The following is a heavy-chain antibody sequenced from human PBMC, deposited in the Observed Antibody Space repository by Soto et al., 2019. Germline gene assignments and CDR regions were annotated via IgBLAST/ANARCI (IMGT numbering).Heavy chain of an antibody. Sequence: GGSQRLSCTAAGFTFGDYAVSCFRQAPGKGLEWVGFIRSKAYGGTTEYAASVKGRFTISRDDSKSIAYLQMNSLKTEDTAVYYCTSSLWFGSIDYWGQGTLVTVSS. CDR3: TSSLWFGSIDY. J-gene: IGHJ4*02. CDR2: IRSKAYGGTT. V-gene: IGHV3-49*03. CDR1: GFTFGDYA. D-gene: IGHD3-10*01.